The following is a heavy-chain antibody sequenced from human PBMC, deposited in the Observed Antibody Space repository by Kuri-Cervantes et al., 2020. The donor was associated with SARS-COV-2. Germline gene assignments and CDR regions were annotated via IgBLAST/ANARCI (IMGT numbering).Heavy chain of an antibody. CDR3: ARDEGLGSDFWGGYPLV. CDR1: GGSISSGDYY. Sequence: SETLSLTCTVSGGSISSGDYYWSWIRQPPGKGLEWIGYIYYSGSTYYNPSLKSRVTISVDTSKNQFSLKLSSVTAADTAAYYCARDEGLGSDFWGGYPLVWGQGTLVTVSS. D-gene: IGHD3-3*01. J-gene: IGHJ4*02. V-gene: IGHV4-30-4*08. CDR2: IYYSGST.